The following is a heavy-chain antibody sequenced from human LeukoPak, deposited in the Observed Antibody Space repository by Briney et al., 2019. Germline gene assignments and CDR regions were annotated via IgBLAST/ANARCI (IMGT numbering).Heavy chain of an antibody. CDR3: ASATGSGSYFDAFDI. Sequence: ASVKVSCKASGYTFTGYYMHWVRQAPGQGLEWMGWINPNSGGTNYAQKFQGRVTMTRDTSISTAYMELSSLRSEDTAVYYCASATGSGSYFDAFDIWGQGTTVTVSS. D-gene: IGHD3-10*01. J-gene: IGHJ3*02. CDR2: INPNSGGT. CDR1: GYTFTGYY. V-gene: IGHV1-2*02.